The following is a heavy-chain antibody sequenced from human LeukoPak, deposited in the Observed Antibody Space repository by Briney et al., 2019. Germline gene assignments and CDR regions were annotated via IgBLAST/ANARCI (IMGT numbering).Heavy chain of an antibody. Sequence: ASVKVSCKASGYTFTTYGISWVRQAPGQGLEWMGWISAYNGNTNYAQKVQGRVTITADKSTSTAYMELSSLRSEDTAVYYCARDGYTAMVIPSYFDYWGQGTLVTVSS. CDR1: GYTFTTYG. CDR3: ARDGYTAMVIPSYFDY. CDR2: ISAYNGNT. D-gene: IGHD5-18*01. J-gene: IGHJ4*02. V-gene: IGHV1-18*01.